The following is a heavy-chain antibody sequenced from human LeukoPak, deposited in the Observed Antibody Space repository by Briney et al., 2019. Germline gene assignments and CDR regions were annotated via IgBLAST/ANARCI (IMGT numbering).Heavy chain of an antibody. CDR2: IYYSGST. D-gene: IGHD3-3*01. V-gene: IGHV4-38-2*02. Sequence: SETLSLTCTVSGYSISSGYYWGWIRQPPGKGLEWIGSIYYSGSTYYNPSLKSRVTISVDTSKNQFSLKLSSVTAADTAVYYCARESSYIDDFGERFDPWGQGTLVTVSS. CDR1: GYSISSGYY. J-gene: IGHJ5*02. CDR3: ARESSYIDDFGERFDP.